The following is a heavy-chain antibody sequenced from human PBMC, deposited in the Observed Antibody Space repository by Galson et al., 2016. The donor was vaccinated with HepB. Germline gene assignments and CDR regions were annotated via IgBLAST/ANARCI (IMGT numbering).Heavy chain of an antibody. CDR1: GLTFSNYW. J-gene: IGHJ5*01. CDR2: IVGSGGDT. D-gene: IGHD6-19*01. CDR3: AKRAYISSGWFDF. Sequence: SLRLSCAGSGLTFSNYWMNWVRQTPGKGLEWVAAIVGSGGDTDYAGSVEGRFTISRDNSRNTLYLQMNSLRAEDTAVYYCAKRAYISSGWFDFWGQGTVVTVSS. V-gene: IGHV3-23*01.